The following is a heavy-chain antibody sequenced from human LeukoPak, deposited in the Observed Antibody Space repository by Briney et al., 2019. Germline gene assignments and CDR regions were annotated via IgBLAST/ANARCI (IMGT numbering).Heavy chain of an antibody. J-gene: IGHJ4*02. D-gene: IGHD5-18*01. CDR1: EFTVSSNY. V-gene: IGHV3-53*04. CDR3: ARGVLGYSYGFDY. CDR2: IFSGGTT. Sequence: GGSLSLSCAASEFTVSSNYMSWVRQAPGKGLEWVSVIFSGGTTYYADSVKGRFTISRHNSENTLYLQMNSLRGEDTAVYYCARGVLGYSYGFDYWGQGTLVTVSS.